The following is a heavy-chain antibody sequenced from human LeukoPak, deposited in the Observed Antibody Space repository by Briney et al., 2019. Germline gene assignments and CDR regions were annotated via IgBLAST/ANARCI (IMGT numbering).Heavy chain of an antibody. J-gene: IGHJ4*02. CDR3: VRQKIVPGTSQLRTFDA. V-gene: IGHV5-51*01. D-gene: IGHD2/OR15-2a*01. CDR2: LYPIDFDK. Sequence: GESLKISCKASGYKFTSYWIAWVRQKPGHGLEWMGSLYPIDFDKTYSPSFQGQVTMSADRSINTAYLQWSSLKASDTAMYYCVRQKIVPGTSQLRTFDAWGLGTLVSVSS. CDR1: GYKFTSYW.